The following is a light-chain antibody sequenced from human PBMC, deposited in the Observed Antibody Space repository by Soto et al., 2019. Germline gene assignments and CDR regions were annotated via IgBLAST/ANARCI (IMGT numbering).Light chain of an antibody. CDR1: QSVNSD. V-gene: IGKV3-15*01. CDR2: DAS. J-gene: IGKJ4*01. CDR3: QQYNNWPLT. Sequence: EIVLTQSPATLSVSPGERATLSCRASQSVNSDLAWFQQKPGQAPRRLIYDASTRATGIPARFSGSGSGTEFTLTISSLQSEDFAIYYCQQYNNWPLTFGGGTKVEIK.